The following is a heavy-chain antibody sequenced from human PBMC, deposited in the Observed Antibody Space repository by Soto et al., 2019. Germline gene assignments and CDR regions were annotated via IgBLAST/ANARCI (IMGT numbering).Heavy chain of an antibody. J-gene: IGHJ6*01. D-gene: IGHD6-13*01. Sequence: ASVKVSCKASGYTFTSYDINWVRQATGQGLEWMGWMNPNSGNTGYAQKFQGRVTMTRNTSISTAYMELSSLRSEDTAVYYCARVGIAAAGTYYYGMELWGQGTTVNVSS. CDR3: ARVGIAAAGTYYYGMEL. CDR2: MNPNSGNT. CDR1: GYTFTSYD. V-gene: IGHV1-8*01.